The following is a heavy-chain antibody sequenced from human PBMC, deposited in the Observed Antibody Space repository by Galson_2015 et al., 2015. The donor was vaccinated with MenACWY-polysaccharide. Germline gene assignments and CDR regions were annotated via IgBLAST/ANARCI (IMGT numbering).Heavy chain of an antibody. CDR1: GFTFSTYW. V-gene: IGHV3-7*01. CDR2: IKQDGSEK. J-gene: IGHJ1*01. CDR3: ATAPSLHVGQH. Sequence: SLRLSCAASGFTFSTYWMTWVRQAPGKGLEWVANIKQDGSEKYYVDSVKGRFTISRDNAENSLYLQMNSLRAEDTAVYYCATAPSLHVGQHWGQGTLSSSP. D-gene: IGHD5-24*01.